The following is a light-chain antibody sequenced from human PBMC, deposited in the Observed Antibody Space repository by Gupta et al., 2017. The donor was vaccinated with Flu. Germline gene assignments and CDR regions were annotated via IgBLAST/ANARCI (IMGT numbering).Light chain of an antibody. V-gene: IGKV3-20*01. Sequence: EILLTQSPATLSVSPGERATLSCRASQTVAGAYLAWYQHRQGQAPRLLIYGASARATGIPDRFSGDGSKADFSLVINGVEPEDVAVYYCQHEGGSPITFGRGTKVDIK. J-gene: IGKJ4*01. CDR2: GAS. CDR3: QHEGGSPIT. CDR1: QTVAGAY.